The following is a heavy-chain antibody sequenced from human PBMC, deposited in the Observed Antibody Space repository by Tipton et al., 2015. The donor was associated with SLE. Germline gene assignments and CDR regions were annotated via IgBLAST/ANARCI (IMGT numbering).Heavy chain of an antibody. CDR1: GFSLSSYW. V-gene: IGHV3-7*01. D-gene: IGHD1-14*01. J-gene: IGHJ6*02. CDR2: IDQHGSLK. Sequence: GSLRLSCAASGFSLSSYWMNWVRQVPGKGLEWVANIDQHGSLKYYADSVRGRFTISRDNAKNSVYLQMISLRAEDTAVYHCARKGKYNVFYYYGMDVWGQGTTVTVSS. CDR3: ARKGKYNVFYYYGMDV.